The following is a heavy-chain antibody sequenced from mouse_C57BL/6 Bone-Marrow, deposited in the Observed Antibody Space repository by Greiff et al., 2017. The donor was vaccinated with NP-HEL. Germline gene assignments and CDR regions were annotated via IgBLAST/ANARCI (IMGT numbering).Heavy chain of an antibody. J-gene: IGHJ2*01. CDR3: TRLNYYGSSYKLSYFDY. D-gene: IGHD1-1*01. V-gene: IGHV1-5*01. CDR2: IYPGNSDT. Sequence: EVQVVESGTVLARPGASVKMSCKTSGYTFTSYWMHWVKQRPGQGLEWIGAIYPGNSDTSYNQKFKGKAKLTAVTSASTAYMELSSLTNEDSAVYYCTRLNYYGSSYKLSYFDYWGQGTTLTVSS. CDR1: GYTFTSYW.